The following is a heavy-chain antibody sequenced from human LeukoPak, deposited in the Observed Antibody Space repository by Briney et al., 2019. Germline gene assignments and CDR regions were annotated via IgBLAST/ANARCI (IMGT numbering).Heavy chain of an antibody. J-gene: IGHJ4*02. CDR2: IVGDGINT. CDR3: ARRIDGSVDY. V-gene: IGHV3-64*01. CDR1: AFTFSHNS. Sequence: PGGSLRLSCDASAFTFSHNSMDWVRQAPGKGLEYLTSIVGDGINTYYANSVKCRFTISRDNSKNTVYLQMGNLGPEDMTVYYCARRIDGSVDYWGQGTLVTVSS. D-gene: IGHD5-24*01.